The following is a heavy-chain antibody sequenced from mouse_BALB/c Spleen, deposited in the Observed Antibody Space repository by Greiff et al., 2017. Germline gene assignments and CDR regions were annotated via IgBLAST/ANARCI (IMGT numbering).Heavy chain of an antibody. V-gene: IGHV2-9*02. Sequence: VHLVESGPGLVAPSQSLSITCTVSGFSLTSYGVHWVRQPPGKGLEWLGVIWAGGSTNYNSALMSRLSISKDNSKSQVFLKMNSLQTEDTAMYYCAREDGYSAWFAYWGQGTLVTVSA. CDR3: AREDGYSAWFAY. CDR1: GFSLTSYG. CDR2: IWAGGST. J-gene: IGHJ3*01. D-gene: IGHD2-3*01.